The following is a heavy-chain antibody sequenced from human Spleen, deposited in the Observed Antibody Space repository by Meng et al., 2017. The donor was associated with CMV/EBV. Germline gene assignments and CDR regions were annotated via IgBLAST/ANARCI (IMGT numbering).Heavy chain of an antibody. V-gene: IGHV1-8*01. CDR2: MNPNSGNT. Sequence: GESLKISCAASGYTFTSYDINWVRQATGQGLEWMGWMNPNSGNTGYAQKFQGRVTMTRNTSISTAYMELSSLRSEDTAVYYCARGRPTGPLGGVIRGPFDYWGQGTLVTVSS. CDR1: GYTFTSYD. J-gene: IGHJ4*02. D-gene: IGHD3-16*02. CDR3: ARGRPTGPLGGVIRGPFDY.